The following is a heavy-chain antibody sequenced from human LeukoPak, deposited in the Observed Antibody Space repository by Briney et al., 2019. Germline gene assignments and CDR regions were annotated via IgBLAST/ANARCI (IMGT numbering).Heavy chain of an antibody. CDR2: INPNSGGT. J-gene: IGHJ4*02. D-gene: IGHD3-10*01. V-gene: IGHV1-2*02. CDR1: GYTFIGYY. CDR3: ARGLYYYGSGSPNHN. Sequence: ASVKVSCKASGYTFIGYYMHWVRQAPAQGLEWMGWINPNSGGTNYAQKFQGRVTMTRDTSISTAYMELSRLRSDDTAVYYCARGLYYYGSGSPNHNWGQGTLVTVSS.